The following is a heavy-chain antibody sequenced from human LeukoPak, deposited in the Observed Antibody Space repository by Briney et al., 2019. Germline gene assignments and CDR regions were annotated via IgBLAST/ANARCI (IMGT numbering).Heavy chain of an antibody. J-gene: IGHJ4*02. V-gene: IGHV1-69*04. CDR3: ARFIIKYYDSSDYYEPEYYFDY. CDR2: IIPIFGIP. D-gene: IGHD3-22*01. Sequence: SVKVSCKASGGTFSNYGITWVRQAPGQGLEWMGRIIPIFGIPNYAQKFLGRVTITADKSTSTAYMDLTGLRSEDTAVYYCARFIIKYYDSSDYYEPEYYFDYWGQGTLVTVSP. CDR1: GGTFSNYG.